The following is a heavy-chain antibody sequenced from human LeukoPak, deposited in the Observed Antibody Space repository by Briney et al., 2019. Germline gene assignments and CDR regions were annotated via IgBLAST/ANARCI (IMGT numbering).Heavy chain of an antibody. D-gene: IGHD2-15*01. CDR1: GYTFTSYG. Sequence: ASVKVSCKASGYTFTSYGISWVRPAPGQGLEWMGWISAYNGNTNYAQKLQGRVTMTTDTSTSTAYMELRSLRSDDTAVYYCARANLWDCSGGSCRPKDFDPWGQGTLVTVSS. J-gene: IGHJ5*02. V-gene: IGHV1-18*01. CDR3: ARANLWDCSGGSCRPKDFDP. CDR2: ISAYNGNT.